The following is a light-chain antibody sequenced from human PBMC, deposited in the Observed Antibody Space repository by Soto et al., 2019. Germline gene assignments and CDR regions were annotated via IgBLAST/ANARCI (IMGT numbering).Light chain of an antibody. Sequence: EIVLTQSPGTLSLSPGERATLSCRASQSVSSNYLAWCQQKPGQAPRLLIYAASSRATGIPDRFSGSGSGTDLIFTIRRLEPEDLAVYYCQQYGNSPWTFGQGTRWIS. CDR2: AAS. V-gene: IGKV3-20*01. J-gene: IGKJ1*01. CDR3: QQYGNSPWT. CDR1: QSVSSNY.